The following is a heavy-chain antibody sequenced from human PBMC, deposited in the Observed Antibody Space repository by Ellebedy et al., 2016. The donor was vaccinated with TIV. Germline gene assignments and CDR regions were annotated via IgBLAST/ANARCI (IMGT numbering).Heavy chain of an antibody. CDR3: ARYGNLGY. Sequence: PGGSLRLSCAASGFTFSSNWMSWVCQAPGKGLELVAKIKEDGSLKYYVDAVKGRFAISRDNAKNSLYLQMNSLRAEDTAVYDCARYGNLGYWGQGTLVTVSS. CDR1: GFTFSSNW. J-gene: IGHJ4*02. CDR2: IKEDGSLK. V-gene: IGHV3-7*03. D-gene: IGHD1-1*01.